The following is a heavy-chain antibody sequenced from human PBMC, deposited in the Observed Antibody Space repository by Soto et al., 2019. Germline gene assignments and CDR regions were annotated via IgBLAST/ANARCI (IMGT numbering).Heavy chain of an antibody. CDR2: IYYSGST. Sequence: PSETLSLTCTVSGGSISSYYWSWIRQPPGKGLEWIGYIYYSGSTNYNTSLKSRVTISVDTSKNQYSQKLSSVTAADTAVYYCARGDSSGWTRVFDYWGQGTLVTVSS. CDR3: ARGDSSGWTRVFDY. CDR1: GGSISSYY. J-gene: IGHJ4*02. V-gene: IGHV4-59*08. D-gene: IGHD6-19*01.